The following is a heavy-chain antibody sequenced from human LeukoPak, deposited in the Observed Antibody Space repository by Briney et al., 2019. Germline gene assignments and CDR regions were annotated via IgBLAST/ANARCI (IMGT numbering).Heavy chain of an antibody. CDR2: INSDGSST. Sequence: PGGSLRLSCAASGLTFNSYWMHWVRHAPGKGPVWVSRINSDGSSTSYADSVKGRFTISRDNAKNTLYLQMNSLRAEDTAVYYCARAKSGAFDIWGQGTMVIVSS. CDR1: GLTFNSYW. CDR3: ARAKSGAFDI. V-gene: IGHV3-74*01. J-gene: IGHJ3*02.